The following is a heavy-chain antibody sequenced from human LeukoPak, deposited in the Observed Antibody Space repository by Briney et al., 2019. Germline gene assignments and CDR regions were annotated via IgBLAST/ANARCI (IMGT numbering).Heavy chain of an antibody. Sequence: GGSLRLSCAASGFRFSSYEMNWVRQAPGKGLEWISYISSSGATIFYADSVKGRFTISRDSAKNSLYLQMNSLRAEDTAVYYCAREVFTEYFQHWGQGTLVTVSS. CDR3: AREVFTEYFQH. CDR2: ISSSGATI. D-gene: IGHD1-14*01. J-gene: IGHJ1*01. V-gene: IGHV3-48*03. CDR1: GFRFSSYE.